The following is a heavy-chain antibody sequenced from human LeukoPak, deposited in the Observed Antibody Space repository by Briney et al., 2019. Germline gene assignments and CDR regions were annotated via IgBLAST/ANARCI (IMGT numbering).Heavy chain of an antibody. CDR2: LSSSGDTI. CDR3: ARFPYPSIRIYYYYYMDV. V-gene: IGHV3-11*04. CDR1: GFTFSDYY. J-gene: IGHJ6*03. Sequence: GGSLRLSCAASGFTFSDYYMSWIRQAPGKGLEWVSFLSSSGDTIYYADSVRGRFTISRDNAKNSLYLQMNSLRAEDTAVYYCARFPYPSIRIYYYYYMDVWGKGTTATVSS.